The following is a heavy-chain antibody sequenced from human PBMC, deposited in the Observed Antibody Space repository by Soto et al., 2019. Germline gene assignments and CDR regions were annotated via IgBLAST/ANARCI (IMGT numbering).Heavy chain of an antibody. Sequence: SETLSLTCTVSGGSISGYCWGWIRQPPGNGLEWIGYIYYSGSTNYNPSLKSRVTISVDTSKNQFSLKLSSVTAADTAVYYCARRRGYLRLKWHFDYWGQGTLVTVSS. CDR3: ARRRGYLRLKWHFDY. CDR1: GGSISGYC. V-gene: IGHV4-59*12. D-gene: IGHD2-15*01. J-gene: IGHJ4*02. CDR2: IYYSGST.